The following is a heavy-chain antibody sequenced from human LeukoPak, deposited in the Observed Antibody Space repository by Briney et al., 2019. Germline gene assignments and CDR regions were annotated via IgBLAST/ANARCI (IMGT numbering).Heavy chain of an antibody. CDR3: ARGGPQYYYYYYMDV. CDR1: GGSFSGYY. V-gene: IGHV4-34*01. J-gene: IGHJ6*03. CDR2: INHSGST. Sequence: PSETLSLTCAVYGGSFSGYYWSWIRQPPGKGLEWIGEINHSGSTNYNPSLKSRVTISVDTSKNQFSLKLSSVTAADTAVYYCARGGPQYYYYYYMDVWGKGTPVTASS.